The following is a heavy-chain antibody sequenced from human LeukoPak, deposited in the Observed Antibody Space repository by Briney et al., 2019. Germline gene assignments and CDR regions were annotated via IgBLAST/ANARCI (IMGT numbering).Heavy chain of an antibody. CDR1: GGSFSGYY. V-gene: IGHV4-34*01. J-gene: IGHJ6*03. CDR3: ARLLSGNYVWGYYYMDV. D-gene: IGHD3-16*01. Sequence: PSETLSLTCAVYGGSFSGYYWSWIRQPPGKGLEWIGEINHSGSTNYNPSLESRVTISVDTSKNQFSLKLSSVTAADTAVYYCARLLSGNYVWGYYYMDVWGKGTTVTVSS. CDR2: INHSGST.